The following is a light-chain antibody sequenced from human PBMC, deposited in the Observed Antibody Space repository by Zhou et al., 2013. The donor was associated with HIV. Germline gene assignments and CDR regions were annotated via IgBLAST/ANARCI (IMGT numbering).Light chain of an antibody. J-gene: IGKJ4*01. Sequence: IQLTQSPSSLSASVGDRVAITCRASQGITSYLAWYQQKPGKAPNLLIYAASTLQSGVPSRFSGSGSGTDFTLTISSLQPEDFAVYYCQQDYNLGLTFGGGTKVEIK. V-gene: IGKV1-9*01. CDR3: QQDYNLGLT. CDR2: AAS. CDR1: QGITSY.